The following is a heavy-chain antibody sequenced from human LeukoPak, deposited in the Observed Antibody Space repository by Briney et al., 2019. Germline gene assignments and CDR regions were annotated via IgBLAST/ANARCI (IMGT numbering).Heavy chain of an antibody. CDR1: GYTLTELS. CDR3: ATKASGWYLRSFDY. V-gene: IGHV1-24*01. J-gene: IGHJ4*02. D-gene: IGHD6-19*01. CDR2: FDPEDGET. Sequence: ASVKVSCKVSGYTLTELSLHWVRQVPGKGIEWMGGFDPEDGETIYAQKFQGRVTMTEDTSTDTAYMELSSLRSEDTAVYYCATKASGWYLRSFDYRGQGTLVTVSS.